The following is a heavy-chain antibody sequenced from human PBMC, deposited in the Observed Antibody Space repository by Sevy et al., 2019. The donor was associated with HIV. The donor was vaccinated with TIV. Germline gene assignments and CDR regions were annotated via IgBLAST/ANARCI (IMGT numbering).Heavy chain of an antibody. CDR1: GFTFSSYA. CDR3: AKQLRFLEWLLSVQGMDV. D-gene: IGHD3-3*01. Sequence: GGSLRLSCAASGFTFSSYAMSWVRQAPGNGLEWVSAISGSGGSTYYADSVKGRFTISRDNSKNTLYLQMNSLRAEDTAVYYCAKQLRFLEWLLSVQGMDVWGQGTTVTVSS. V-gene: IGHV3-23*01. J-gene: IGHJ6*02. CDR2: ISGSGGST.